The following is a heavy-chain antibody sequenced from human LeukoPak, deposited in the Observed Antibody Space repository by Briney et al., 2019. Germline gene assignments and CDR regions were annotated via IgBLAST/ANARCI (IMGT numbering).Heavy chain of an antibody. D-gene: IGHD6-19*01. CDR2: ISSGGSTI. CDR3: ARGSKQWLDYYYYMDV. V-gene: IGHV3-11*01. J-gene: IGHJ6*03. Sequence: GGSLRLSCAASGFTFSDYYMSWIRQAPGKGLEWVSYISSGGSTIYYADSVKGRFTISRDNAKNSLYLQMNSLRAGDTAVYYCARGSKQWLDYYYYMDVWGKGTTVTVSS. CDR1: GFTFSDYY.